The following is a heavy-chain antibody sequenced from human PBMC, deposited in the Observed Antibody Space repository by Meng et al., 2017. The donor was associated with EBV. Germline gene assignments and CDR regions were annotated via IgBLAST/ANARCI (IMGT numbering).Heavy chain of an antibody. V-gene: IGHV1-2*06. CDR2: INPNSGGT. D-gene: IGHD6-19*01. CDR3: ARVGIAVAGTGDY. Sequence: VHLVPAGAEVKKPGASVKVSCKASGYTFTGYYMHWVRQAPGQGLEWMGRINPNSGGTNYAQKFQGRVTMTRDTSISTAYMELSRLRSDDTAVYYCARVGIAVAGTGDYRGQGTLVTVSS. J-gene: IGHJ4*02. CDR1: GYTFTGYY.